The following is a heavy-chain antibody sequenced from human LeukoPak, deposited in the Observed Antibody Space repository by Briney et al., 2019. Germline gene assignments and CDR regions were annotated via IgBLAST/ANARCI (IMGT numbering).Heavy chain of an antibody. J-gene: IGHJ4*02. V-gene: IGHV3-7*01. CDR1: GFTFSKYY. Sequence: GGSLRLSCSASGFTFSKYYMTWVRQAPGKAREWVAFIKQDGSEKAYVDSVKGRFTISRDNAKNSLYLQMDSLRAEDTAIYYCVIGSPVWEIWGQGALVTVSS. CDR3: VIGSPVWEI. CDR2: IKQDGSEK. D-gene: IGHD1-26*01.